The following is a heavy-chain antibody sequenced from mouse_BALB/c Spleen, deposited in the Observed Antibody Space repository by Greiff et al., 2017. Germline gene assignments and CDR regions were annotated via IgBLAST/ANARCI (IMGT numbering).Heavy chain of an antibody. CDR3: ARLVYYGNFAY. J-gene: IGHJ3*01. CDR1: GFDFSRYW. V-gene: IGHV4-1*02. Sequence: EVKLMESGGGLVQPGGSLKLSCAASGFDFSRYWMSWVRQAPGKGLEWIGEINPDSSTTNYTPSLKDKFIISRDNAKNTLYLQMSKVRSEDTALYCCARLVYYGNFAYWGQGTLVTVSA. D-gene: IGHD2-1*01. CDR2: INPDSSTT.